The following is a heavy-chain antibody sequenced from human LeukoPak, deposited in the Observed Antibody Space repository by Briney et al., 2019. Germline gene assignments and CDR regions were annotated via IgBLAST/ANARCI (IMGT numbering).Heavy chain of an antibody. Sequence: GGSLRLSCAASGFTVSSNYMSWVRQAPGKGLEWVSYISSSGSTIWYADSVKGRFTISRDNAKNSLYLQMNSLRAEDSAVYYCARDIADMPGRDSYGYDYWGQGTLVTVSS. D-gene: IGHD5-18*01. V-gene: IGHV3-11*04. J-gene: IGHJ4*02. CDR2: ISSSGSTI. CDR3: ARDIADMPGRDSYGYDY. CDR1: GFTVSSNY.